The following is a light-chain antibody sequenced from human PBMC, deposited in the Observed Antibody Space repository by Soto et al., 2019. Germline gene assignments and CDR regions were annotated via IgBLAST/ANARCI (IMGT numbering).Light chain of an antibody. CDR1: SSNVGNNY. CDR2: RNN. J-gene: IGLJ2*01. V-gene: IGLV1-47*01. Sequence: QSVLTQPPSASGSPGQTVTISCSGSSSNVGNNYVYWYHQLPGTAPKLLIYRNNHRPSGVPDRFSGSKSGTSATPAISGLRSEDEADYYYAAWDYSLSALVFGGGTKLTVL. CDR3: AAWDYSLSALV.